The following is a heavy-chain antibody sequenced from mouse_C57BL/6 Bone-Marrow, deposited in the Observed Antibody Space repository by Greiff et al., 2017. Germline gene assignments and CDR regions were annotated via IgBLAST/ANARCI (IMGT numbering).Heavy chain of an antibody. V-gene: IGHV1-55*01. Sequence: QVQLQQPGAELVKPGASVKMSCKASGYTFTSYWITWVKQRPGQGLEWIGDIYPGSGSTNYNEKFKSKATLTVDTSSSTAYMQLSSLTSEDSAVYYCARRRARVYYFDYWGQGTTLTVSS. CDR2: IYPGSGST. CDR1: GYTFTSYW. D-gene: IGHD3-3*01. J-gene: IGHJ2*01. CDR3: ARRRARVYYFDY.